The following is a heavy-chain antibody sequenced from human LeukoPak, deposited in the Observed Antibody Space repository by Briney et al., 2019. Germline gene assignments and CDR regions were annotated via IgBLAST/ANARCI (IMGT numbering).Heavy chain of an antibody. CDR2: IRSKAYGGTT. CDR3: TRAGRQWLVRAFDI. J-gene: IGHJ3*02. CDR1: GFTFGDYA. D-gene: IGHD6-19*01. V-gene: IGHV3-49*03. Sequence: GGSLRLSCTASGFTFGDYAMSWFRQAPGKGLEWVGFIRSKAYGGTTEYAASVKGRFTISRDDSKSIAYLQMNSLKTEDTAVYYCTRAGRQWLVRAFDIWGQGTMVTVSS.